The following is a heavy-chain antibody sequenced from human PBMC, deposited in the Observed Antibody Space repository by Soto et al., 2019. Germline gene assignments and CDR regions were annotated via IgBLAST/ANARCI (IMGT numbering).Heavy chain of an antibody. V-gene: IGHV4-31*03. Sequence: PSETLSLTCTVSGASISSGGYYWSWIRQHPGKGLEWIGYIYYSGSTYYNPSLKSRVTISVDTSKNQFSLKLSSVTAADTAVYYCARSRYSGYDSHDYWGQGTLVTVSS. CDR1: GASISSGGYY. CDR2: IYYSGST. D-gene: IGHD5-12*01. CDR3: ARSRYSGYDSHDY. J-gene: IGHJ4*02.